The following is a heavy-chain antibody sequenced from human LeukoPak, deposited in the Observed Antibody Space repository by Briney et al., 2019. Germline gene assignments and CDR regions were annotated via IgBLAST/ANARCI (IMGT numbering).Heavy chain of an antibody. V-gene: IGHV3-64*01. D-gene: IGHD3-9*01. CDR1: GFTFSSYA. CDR3: ARDRRRYGFDP. Sequence: GGSLRVSCAASGFTFSSYAMHWVRQAPGKGLEYVSAISSNGGSTYYANSVKGRFTISRDNSKTTLYLQMGSLRAEDMAVYYCARDRRRYGFDPWGQGTLVTVSS. J-gene: IGHJ5*02. CDR2: ISSNGGST.